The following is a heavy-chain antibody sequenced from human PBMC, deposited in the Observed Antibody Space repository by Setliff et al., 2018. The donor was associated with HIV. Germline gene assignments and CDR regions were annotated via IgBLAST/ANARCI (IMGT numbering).Heavy chain of an antibody. V-gene: IGHV4-34*01. CDR2: VTDGGYT. CDR1: GGSLTNYY. J-gene: IGHJ6*02. D-gene: IGHD2-21*01. CDR3: VRGRDCGGADCLVRYYYYTGLDV. Sequence: SETLSLTCNVYGGSLTNYYWTWVRHAPGKGLEWIGEVTDGGYTNYNPSLKSRVTISIDTSKRLLSLKLTSVTVADTAVYYCVRGRDCGGADCLVRYYYYTGLDVWGQGTTVTVSS.